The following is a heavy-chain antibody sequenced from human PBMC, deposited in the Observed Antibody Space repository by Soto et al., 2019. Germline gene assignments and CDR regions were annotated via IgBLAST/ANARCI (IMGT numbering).Heavy chain of an antibody. CDR2: IIPIFGTA. Sequence: ASVKVSCKASGGTFSSYAISWVRQAPGQGLEWMGGIIPIFGTANYAQKFHGRVTITADESTSTAYMELSSLRSEDTAVYYCARDPGVISPVAGIGFGGQGTLVTVSS. CDR3: ARDPGVISPVAGIGF. J-gene: IGHJ4*02. D-gene: IGHD6-19*01. V-gene: IGHV1-69*13. CDR1: GGTFSSYA.